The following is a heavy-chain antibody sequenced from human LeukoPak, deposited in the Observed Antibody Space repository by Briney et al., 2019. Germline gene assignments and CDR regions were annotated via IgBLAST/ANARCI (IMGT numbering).Heavy chain of an antibody. CDR3: ARGLYADYAFDY. CDR2: IYSGGST. CDR1: GCTVSTNY. Sequence: GGSLRLSCAASGCTVSTNYMNWVRQAPGKGLEWVSVIYSGGSTYYADSVKGRFTISRDNSKNTLYLQMSSLRADDTAVYYCARGLYADYAFDYWGQGTLVTVSS. J-gene: IGHJ4*02. V-gene: IGHV3-66*01. D-gene: IGHD4-17*01.